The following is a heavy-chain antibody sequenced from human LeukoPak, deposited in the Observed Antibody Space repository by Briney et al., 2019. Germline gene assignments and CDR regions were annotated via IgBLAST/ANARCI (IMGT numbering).Heavy chain of an antibody. CDR1: GGSLSTYY. J-gene: IGHJ4*02. CDR3: ASRSPPGETGYFDY. CDR2: IYYSGST. V-gene: IGHV4-59*06. D-gene: IGHD2-21*01. Sequence: SETLSLTCTVSGGSLSTYYWSWIRQHPEKGLEWIGYIYYSGSTYYNPSLKSRVTISVDTSKNQFSLKLNSVTAADTAVYYCASRSPPGETGYFDYWGQGTLVTVSS.